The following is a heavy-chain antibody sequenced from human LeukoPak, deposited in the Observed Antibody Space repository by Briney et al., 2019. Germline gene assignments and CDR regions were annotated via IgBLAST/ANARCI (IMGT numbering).Heavy chain of an antibody. CDR2: ISSSGSTI. CDR1: GFTFSDYY. CDR3: ARDRYYYDSSGYQLDY. Sequence: PGGSLRLSRAASGFTFSDYYMSWIRQAPGKGLEWVSYISSSGSTIYYADSVKGRFTISRDNAKNSLYLQMNSLRAEDTAVHYCARDRYYYDSSGYQLDYWGQGTLVTVSS. J-gene: IGHJ4*02. V-gene: IGHV3-11*01. D-gene: IGHD3-22*01.